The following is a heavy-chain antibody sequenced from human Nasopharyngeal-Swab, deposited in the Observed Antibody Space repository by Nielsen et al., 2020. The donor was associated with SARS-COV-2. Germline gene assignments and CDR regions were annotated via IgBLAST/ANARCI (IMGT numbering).Heavy chain of an antibody. V-gene: IGHV4-30-2*01. J-gene: IGHJ4*02. CDR1: GGSISSGFYS. Sequence: SETLSLTCAVSGGSISSGFYSWNWIRQPPGKGLEWIGYIYHSGNTYYNPSLKSRVTISVDRSKNQFSLRLSSVTAADTAVYYCARKYCNGDCYFDYWGQGTLVTVSS. CDR3: ARKYCNGDCYFDY. CDR2: IYHSGNT. D-gene: IGHD2-21*02.